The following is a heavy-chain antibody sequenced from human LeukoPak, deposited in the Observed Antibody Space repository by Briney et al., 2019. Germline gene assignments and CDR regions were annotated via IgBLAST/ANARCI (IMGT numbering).Heavy chain of an antibody. CDR2: INHSGST. D-gene: IGHD4-11*01. CDR3: ARLLDYSNYVSFDY. J-gene: IGHJ4*02. Sequence: SETLSLTCAVYGGSFSGYYWSWIRQPPGKGLEWIGEINHSGSTNYNPSLKSRVTISVDTSKNQFSLKLSSVTAADTAVYYCARLLDYSNYVSFDYWGQGTLVTASS. V-gene: IGHV4-34*01. CDR1: GGSFSGYY.